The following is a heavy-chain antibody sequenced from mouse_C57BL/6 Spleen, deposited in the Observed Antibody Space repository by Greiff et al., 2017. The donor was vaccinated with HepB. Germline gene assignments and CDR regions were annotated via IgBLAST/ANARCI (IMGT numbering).Heavy chain of an antibody. V-gene: IGHV5-12*01. Sequence: DVMLVESGGGLVQPGGSLKLSCAASGFTFSDYYMYWVRQTPEKRLEWVAYISNGGGSTYYPDTVKGRFTISRDNAKNTLYLQMSRLKSEDTAMYYCARGSNSYAMDYWGQGTSVTVSS. D-gene: IGHD2-5*01. CDR2: ISNGGGST. J-gene: IGHJ4*01. CDR3: ARGSNSYAMDY. CDR1: GFTFSDYY.